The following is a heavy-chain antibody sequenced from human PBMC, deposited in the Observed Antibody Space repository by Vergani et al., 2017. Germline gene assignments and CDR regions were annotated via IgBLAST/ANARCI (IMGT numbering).Heavy chain of an antibody. J-gene: IGHJ6*02. CDR3: AKARPTNMLRGAYGMDV. D-gene: IGHD3-10*01. CDR1: GLTFSTCG. V-gene: IGHV3-30*02. CDR2: IRFDGSNK. Sequence: QVQLVESGGGVVQPGGSLRLSCAASGLTFSTCGMHWVRQAPGKGLEWVAFIRFDGSNKYYGDSVNGRFIISRDNSKNTVDLRMNSLRTDDTAIYYCAKARPTNMLRGAYGMDVWGQGTTVTVSS.